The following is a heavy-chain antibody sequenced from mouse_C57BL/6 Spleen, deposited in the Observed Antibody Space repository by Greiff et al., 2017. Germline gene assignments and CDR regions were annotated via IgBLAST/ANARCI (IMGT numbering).Heavy chain of an antibody. J-gene: IGHJ2*01. CDR1: GYAFTNYL. D-gene: IGHD2-1*01. V-gene: IGHV1-54*01. CDR2: INPGSGGT. CDR3: ARGDYGNYY. Sequence: VQLQQSGAELVRPGTSVKVSCKASGYAFTNYLIEWVKQRPGQGLEWIGVINPGSGGTNYNEKFKGKATLTADKSSSTAYMQLSSLTSEDSAVYFCARGDYGNYYWGQGTTLTVSS.